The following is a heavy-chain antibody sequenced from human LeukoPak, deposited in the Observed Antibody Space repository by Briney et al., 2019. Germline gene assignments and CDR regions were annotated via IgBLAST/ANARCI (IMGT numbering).Heavy chain of an antibody. CDR2: IIPILGIA. CDR3: ARDRGKVQLGFSWYFDL. V-gene: IGHV1-69*04. Sequence: GASVKASCRASGGTFSSYAISWVRQAPGQGLEWMGRIIPILGIANYAQEFQGRVTITADKSTSTAYMELSSLRSEDTAVYYCARDRGKVQLGFSWYFDLWGRGTLVTVSS. J-gene: IGHJ2*01. D-gene: IGHD1-1*01. CDR1: GGTFSSYA.